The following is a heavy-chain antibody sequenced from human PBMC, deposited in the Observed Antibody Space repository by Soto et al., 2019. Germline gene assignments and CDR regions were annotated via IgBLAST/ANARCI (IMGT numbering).Heavy chain of an antibody. D-gene: IGHD2-2*01. V-gene: IGHV1-24*01. J-gene: IGHJ4*02. CDR2: FDPEDGET. CDR3: ATDLLGDIVVVPAAISATTNNY. Sequence: ASVKVSCKVSGYTLTELSMHWVRQAPGKGLEWMGGFDPEDGETIYARKFQGRVTMTEDTSTDTAYMELSSLRSEDTAVYYCATDLLGDIVVVPAAISATTNNYWGQGTLVTAPQ. CDR1: GYTLTELS.